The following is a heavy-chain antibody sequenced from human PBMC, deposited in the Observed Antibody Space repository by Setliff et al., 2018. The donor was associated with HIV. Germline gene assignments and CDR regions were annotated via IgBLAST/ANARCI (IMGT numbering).Heavy chain of an antibody. J-gene: IGHJ5*02. CDR1: GGPINSGSYY. V-gene: IGHV4-39*01. CDR3: ARHDYGDNNWLDP. D-gene: IGHD4-17*01. CDR2: IFYTGTGTT. Sequence: SETLSLTCTVSGGPINSGSYYWGWIRQPPGKGLEWIGTIFYTGTGTTYTTPPLTSRVTISIDTSKNQFSLKLRAVTAADTAVYYCARHDYGDNNWLDPWGQGTLVTVSS.